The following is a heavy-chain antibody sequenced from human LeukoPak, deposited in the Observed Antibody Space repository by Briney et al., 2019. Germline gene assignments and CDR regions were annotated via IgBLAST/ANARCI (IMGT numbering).Heavy chain of an antibody. V-gene: IGHV3-30*02. J-gene: IGHJ4*02. Sequence: GALRLSCAASGFTFSSYGMHWVRQAPGKGLEWVAFIRYDGSNKYYADSVKGRFTISRDNSKNTLYLQMNSLRAEDTAVYYCAKDSSSSGYFDYWGQGTLVTVSS. CDR3: AKDSSSSGYFDY. CDR1: GFTFSSYG. CDR2: IRYDGSNK. D-gene: IGHD6-13*01.